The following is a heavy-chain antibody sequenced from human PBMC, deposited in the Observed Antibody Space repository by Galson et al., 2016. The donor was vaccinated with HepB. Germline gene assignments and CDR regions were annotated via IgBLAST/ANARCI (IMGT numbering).Heavy chain of an antibody. CDR1: GDSVSSNSAA. Sequence: CAISGDSVSSNSAAWNWSRQSTSRGLEWLGRTYYRSKWYNDYRLSLKTRININADTSRNEVSLQLKSVTLEDTAVYYCARARSRGWSDAFDYWGQGTLGTISS. CDR3: ARARSRGWSDAFDY. D-gene: IGHD6-19*01. CDR2: TYYRSKWYN. V-gene: IGHV6-1*01. J-gene: IGHJ4*02.